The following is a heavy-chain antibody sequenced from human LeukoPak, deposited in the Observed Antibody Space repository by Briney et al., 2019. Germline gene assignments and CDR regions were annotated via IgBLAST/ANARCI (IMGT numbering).Heavy chain of an antibody. CDR2: ISYDGGNI. D-gene: IGHD1-26*01. J-gene: IGHJ4*02. Sequence: PGGSLRLSCAASGFTFSSYGMYWVRQAPGKGLEWVAVISYDGGNISYTDSVKGRFTISRDNSKNTLYLQMNSLKPEDTAVYYCAKDRGWELRILDYWGQGTLVTVSS. CDR1: GFTFSSYG. CDR3: AKDRGWELRILDY. V-gene: IGHV3-30*18.